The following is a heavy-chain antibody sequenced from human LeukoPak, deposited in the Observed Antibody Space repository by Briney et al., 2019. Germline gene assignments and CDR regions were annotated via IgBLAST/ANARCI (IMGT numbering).Heavy chain of an antibody. Sequence: GRSLRLSCAASGFTFSSYGMHWVRQAPGKGLEWVAVIWYGGSNKYYADSVKGRFTISRDNAKNSLYLQMNSLRAEDTAVYYCARVIAVAGRVGDYFDYWGQGTLVTVSS. CDR1: GFTFSSYG. J-gene: IGHJ4*02. V-gene: IGHV3-33*08. CDR2: IWYGGSNK. D-gene: IGHD6-19*01. CDR3: ARVIAVAGRVGDYFDY.